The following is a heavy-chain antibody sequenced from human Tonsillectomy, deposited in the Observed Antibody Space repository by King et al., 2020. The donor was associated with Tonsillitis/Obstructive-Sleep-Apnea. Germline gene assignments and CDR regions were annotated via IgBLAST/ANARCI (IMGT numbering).Heavy chain of an antibody. CDR3: ARVEYYDSSGYYYGDGGDY. Sequence: VQLVQSGAEVKKPGASVKVSCKASGYTFTGYYMHWVRQAPGQGLEWMGWINPNSGGTNYAQKFQGRVTMTRDTSISTAYMELSRLRSDDTAVYYCARVEYYDSSGYYYGDGGDYWGQGTLVTVPS. CDR1: GYTFTGYY. D-gene: IGHD3-22*01. CDR2: INPNSGGT. J-gene: IGHJ4*02. V-gene: IGHV1-2*02.